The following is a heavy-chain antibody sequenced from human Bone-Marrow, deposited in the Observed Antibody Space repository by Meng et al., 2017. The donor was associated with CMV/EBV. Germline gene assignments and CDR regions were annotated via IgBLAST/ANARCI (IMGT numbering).Heavy chain of an antibody. CDR3: AREEAGIAARPYHFDY. D-gene: IGHD6-6*01. J-gene: IGHJ4*02. Sequence: ASVKVSCKVSGYTLTELSRHWVRQAPGQGLERMGWISAYNGNTNYAQKLQGRVTVTTDTSTSTAYMELRSLRSDDTAVYYCAREEAGIAARPYHFDYWGQGTLVTVSS. CDR1: GYTLTELS. V-gene: IGHV1-18*01. CDR2: ISAYNGNT.